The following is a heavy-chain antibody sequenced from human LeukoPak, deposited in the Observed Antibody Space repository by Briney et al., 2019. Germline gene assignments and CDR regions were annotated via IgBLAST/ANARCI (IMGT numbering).Heavy chain of an antibody. J-gene: IGHJ3*02. CDR2: MKPNSGNT. V-gene: IGHV1-8*03. CDR3: ARDQLPFFYDSSGYDAFDI. Sequence: ASVKVSCKASGNTFTNYDINWGRQATGQGLEWMGWMKPNSGNTGYAQKFQGRVTITRNTSISTAYMELSSLRSEDTAVYYCARDQLPFFYDSSGYDAFDIWGQGTMVTVSS. D-gene: IGHD3-22*01. CDR1: GNTFTNYD.